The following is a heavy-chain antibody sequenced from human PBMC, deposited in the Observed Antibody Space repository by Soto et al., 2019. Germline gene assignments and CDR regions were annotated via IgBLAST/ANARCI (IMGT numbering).Heavy chain of an antibody. CDR3: ARDPSPAKTIDY. V-gene: IGHV1-18*03. Sequence: QVQLVQSGSEVKKPGASVKVSCKASGYSFITYGITWVRQAPGQGLEWMGWISGYNNKPNYAQKFQGRVTITTDTSTSTAYLELKNLTSDDMAVNYCARDPSPAKTIDYWGQGTLVTVSS. CDR1: GYSFITYG. J-gene: IGHJ4*02. CDR2: ISGYNNKP. D-gene: IGHD2-2*01.